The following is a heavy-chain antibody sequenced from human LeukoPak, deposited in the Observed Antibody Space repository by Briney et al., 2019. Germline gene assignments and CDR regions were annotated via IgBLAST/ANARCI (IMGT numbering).Heavy chain of an antibody. V-gene: IGHV3-30*04. CDR1: GFTFSSYA. Sequence: GRSLRLCCAASGFTFSSYAMSWVRPAPGKGLSWVAFISYDRGNGYYRDSVKGRFTISRDNSKNTLYLQMNSLNADDTAIYYCAKDKWTFCISSTCYGRIGNSWGQGTPVTVSS. CDR3: AKDKWTFCISSTCYGRIGNS. CDR2: ISYDRGNG. J-gene: IGHJ4*02. D-gene: IGHD2-2*01.